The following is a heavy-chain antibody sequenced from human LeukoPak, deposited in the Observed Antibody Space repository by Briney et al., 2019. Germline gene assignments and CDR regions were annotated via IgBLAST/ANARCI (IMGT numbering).Heavy chain of an antibody. V-gene: IGHV4-38-2*02. J-gene: IGHJ2*01. Sequence: SETLSLTCTVSGYSISSGYYWGWLRQPPGKGLEWIGSIYHSGSTYYNPSLKSRVTISVDTSKNQFSLKLSSVTAADTAVYYCARRAAGGSHFDLWGRGTLVTVSS. CDR1: GYSISSGYY. CDR3: ARRAAGGSHFDL. CDR2: IYHSGST. D-gene: IGHD6-13*01.